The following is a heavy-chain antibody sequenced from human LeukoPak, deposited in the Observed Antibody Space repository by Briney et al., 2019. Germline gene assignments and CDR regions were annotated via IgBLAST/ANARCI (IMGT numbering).Heavy chain of an antibody. CDR2: ISSGGTTI. D-gene: IGHD1-26*01. J-gene: IGHJ6*02. V-gene: IGHV3-11*01. Sequence: GSLRLSCAASGFTFSDYYMSWIRQAPGKGLEWVSYISSGGTTIYYADSVKGRFTISRDNAKNSLYLQMNSLRAEDTAVYYCAPQVRVGVTPMDVWGQGTTVTVSS. CDR1: GFTFSDYY. CDR3: APQVRVGVTPMDV.